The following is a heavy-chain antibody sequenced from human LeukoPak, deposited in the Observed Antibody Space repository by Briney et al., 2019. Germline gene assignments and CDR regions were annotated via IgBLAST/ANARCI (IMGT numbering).Heavy chain of an antibody. Sequence: GGSLRLSCAASGFSFSNYEMNWVRQAPGKGLEWVSYISTSATTIYYADSVKGRFTISRDNAKNSLYLQMNSLRAEDMAVYYCAREQWPGQYRGQGTLVTVSS. J-gene: IGHJ4*02. CDR3: AREQWPGQY. V-gene: IGHV3-48*03. CDR1: GFSFSNYE. D-gene: IGHD6-19*01. CDR2: ISTSATTI.